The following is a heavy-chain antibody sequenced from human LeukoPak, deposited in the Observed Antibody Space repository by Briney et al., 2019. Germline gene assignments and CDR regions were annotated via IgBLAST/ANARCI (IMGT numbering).Heavy chain of an antibody. V-gene: IGHV3-23*01. CDR3: AKDNGFAGEPYYFDY. CDR2: ISGSGANT. CDR1: EFTFSSYG. Sequence: GGSLGLSCAASEFTFSSYGMSWVRQAPGKGLEWVSWISGSGANTYYADSVQGRFSISRDNSKNTLYLQMYSLRAEDTAVYYCAKDNGFAGEPYYFDYWGQGTLVTVSS. D-gene: IGHD3-16*01. J-gene: IGHJ4*02.